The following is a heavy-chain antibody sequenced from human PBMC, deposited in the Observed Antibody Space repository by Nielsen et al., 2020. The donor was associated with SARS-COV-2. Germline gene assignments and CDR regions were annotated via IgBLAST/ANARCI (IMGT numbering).Heavy chain of an antibody. CDR3: ARGNPFGVVTDFYYYHMDV. D-gene: IGHD3-3*01. V-gene: IGHV3-33*01. J-gene: IGHJ6*03. CDR2: IWYDGSNK. CDR1: GFTFSSYG. Sequence: GESLKISCAASGFTFSSYGMHWVRQAPGKGLEWVAVIWYDGSNKYYADSVKGRFTISRDNSKNTLYLQMNSLRAEDTAVYYCARGNPFGVVTDFYYYHMDVWGKGTTVTVSS.